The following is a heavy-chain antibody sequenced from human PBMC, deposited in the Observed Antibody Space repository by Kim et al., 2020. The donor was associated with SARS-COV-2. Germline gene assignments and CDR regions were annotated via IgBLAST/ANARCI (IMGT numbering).Heavy chain of an antibody. CDR1: GYTFTGYY. CDR3: ARALAVAGGRYPEREAFDI. J-gene: IGHJ3*02. D-gene: IGHD6-19*01. Sequence: ASVKVSCKASGYTFTGYYMHWVRQAPGQGLEWMGWINPNSGGTNYAQKFQGRVTMTRDTSISTAYMELSRLRSDDTAVYYCARALAVAGGRYPEREAFDIWGQGTMVTVSS. V-gene: IGHV1-2*02. CDR2: INPNSGGT.